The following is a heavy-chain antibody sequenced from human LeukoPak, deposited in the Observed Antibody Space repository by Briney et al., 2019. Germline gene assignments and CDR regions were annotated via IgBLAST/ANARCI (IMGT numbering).Heavy chain of an antibody. Sequence: SETLSLTCTVSGGSISSSTFYWGWIRQPPGKGLEWIGSMYYSGSTYYNPSLKSRVTISVDTSKNQFSLKLTSVTAADTAVYYCARVGGYCTNGVWYTPFDYWGQGTLVTVSS. J-gene: IGHJ4*02. V-gene: IGHV4-39*07. CDR1: GGSISSSTFY. CDR2: MYYSGST. D-gene: IGHD2-8*01. CDR3: ARVGGYCTNGVWYTPFDY.